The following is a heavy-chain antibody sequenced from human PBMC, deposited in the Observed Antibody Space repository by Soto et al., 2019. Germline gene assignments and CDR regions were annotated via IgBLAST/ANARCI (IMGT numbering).Heavy chain of an antibody. CDR2: IIPIFGTA. J-gene: IGHJ4*02. CDR1: GGGFNNYG. D-gene: IGHD3-22*01. V-gene: IGHV1-69*05. CDR3: ARDHGVGSGYYYAPYYFDY. Sequence: GASVKVSWKASGGGFNNYGCSWVRQAHRQGLEWMGGIIPIFGTAKYEQKFQGWVTMTRDTSISTAYMELSRLRSDDTAVYYCARDHGVGSGYYYAPYYFDYWGQGTLVTVSS.